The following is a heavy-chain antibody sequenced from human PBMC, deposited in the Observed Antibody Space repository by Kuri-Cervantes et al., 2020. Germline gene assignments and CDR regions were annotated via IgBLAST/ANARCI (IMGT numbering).Heavy chain of an antibody. CDR2: IKGDGSDK. Sequence: GESLKISCAGSEFTFNKYAMTWVRQAPGKGLEWVANIKGDGSDKYYVDSVKGRFSISRDNAKNSVYLQMNNLRGEDTAVYYCARPYDNTGYGNYYFDFWGQGTLVTVSS. CDR1: EFTFNKYA. V-gene: IGHV3-7*01. D-gene: IGHD3-22*01. CDR3: ARPYDNTGYGNYYFDF. J-gene: IGHJ4*02.